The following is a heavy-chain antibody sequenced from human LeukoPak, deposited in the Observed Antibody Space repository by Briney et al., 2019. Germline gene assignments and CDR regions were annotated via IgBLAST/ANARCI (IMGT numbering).Heavy chain of an antibody. J-gene: IGHJ4*02. D-gene: IGHD3-9*01. CDR3: ARSYNVLTAFDY. V-gene: IGHV3-7*03. Sequence: ETLSLTCAVSGYSISSGYYWGWIRQPPGKGLEWVANIRQDGSEKYYVDSVKGRFTISRDNADNSLYLQMNSLKPEDTAVYYCARSYNVLTAFDYWGQGTLVTVSS. CDR1: GYSISSGYY. CDR2: IRQDGSEK.